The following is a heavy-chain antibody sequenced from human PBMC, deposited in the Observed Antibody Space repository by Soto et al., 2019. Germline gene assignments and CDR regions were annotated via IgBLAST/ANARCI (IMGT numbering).Heavy chain of an antibody. Sequence: QVQVVQSGPELKKPGASVKVSCKAQGYIFTKYGIGWVRQAPGHGLEWMGVINVYNGDRKVAQKFQTSVSTTTNTAADTAYMELKSLRSGDTAVYYCARLQLGGDRMLNWFDPCGQGTLVTVSS. J-gene: IGHJ5*02. CDR3: ARLQLGGDRMLNWFDP. CDR2: INVYNGDR. D-gene: IGHD2-21*02. V-gene: IGHV1-18*01. CDR1: GYIFTKYG.